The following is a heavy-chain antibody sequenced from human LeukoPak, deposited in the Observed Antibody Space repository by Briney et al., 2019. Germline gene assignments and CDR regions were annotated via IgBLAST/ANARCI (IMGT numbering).Heavy chain of an antibody. CDR2: ISRGCTNI. J-gene: IGHJ4*02. D-gene: IGHD3-10*01. Sequence: GGSLRLSCESSGLIFSAHDLNWLRQAPGKGLEWVSHISRGCTNIQYTDSVKGRFTISRDDAKNSLNLQKNSLRVEDTAVYYCLTNEWVGESLYIYWGQGIQVTVSS. V-gene: IGHV3-48*03. CDR1: GLIFSAHD. CDR3: LTNEWVGESLYIY.